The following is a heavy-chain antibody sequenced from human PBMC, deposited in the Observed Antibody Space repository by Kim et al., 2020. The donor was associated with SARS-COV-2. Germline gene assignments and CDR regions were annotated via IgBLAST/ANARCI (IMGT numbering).Heavy chain of an antibody. J-gene: IGHJ4*02. V-gene: IGHV3-23*01. CDR3: AKSPTMVRGVNLDY. Sequence: ADSVKGRFTISRDNSKNTLYLQMNSLRAEDTAVYYCAKSPTMVRGVNLDYWGQGTLVTVSS. D-gene: IGHD3-10*01.